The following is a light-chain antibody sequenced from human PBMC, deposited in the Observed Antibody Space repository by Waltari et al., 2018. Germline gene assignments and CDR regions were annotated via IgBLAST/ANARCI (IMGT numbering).Light chain of an antibody. V-gene: IGLV2-14*01. CDR3: SSYTSSSTWV. J-gene: IGLJ3*02. CDR2: DVT. CDR1: SXXXXXXXX. Sequence: QSALTQPASVSGSPGQSITIPCTGTSXXXXXXXXXXRYPQHPGKAPKLMIYDVTKRPSWVSNRFAGSKSGNTAYLTISGLQAEDEADYYCSSYTSSSTWVFGGGTKLTVL.